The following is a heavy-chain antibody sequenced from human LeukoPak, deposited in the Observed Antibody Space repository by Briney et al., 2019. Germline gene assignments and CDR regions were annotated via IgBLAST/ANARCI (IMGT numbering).Heavy chain of an antibody. CDR2: INHSGST. J-gene: IGHJ5*02. Sequence: PSETLSLTCAVYGGSFSGYYWSWIRQPPGKGLEWIGEINHSGSTNYNPSLKSRVTISVDTSKNQFSLKLSSVTAADTAVYYCARDFGGNYDFWSGYYAYNWFDPWGQGTLVTVSS. CDR3: ARDFGGNYDFWSGYYAYNWFDP. CDR1: GGSFSGYY. D-gene: IGHD3-3*01. V-gene: IGHV4-34*01.